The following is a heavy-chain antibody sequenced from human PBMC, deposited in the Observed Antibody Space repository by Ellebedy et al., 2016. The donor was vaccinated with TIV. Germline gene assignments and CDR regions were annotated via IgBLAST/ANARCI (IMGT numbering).Heavy chain of an antibody. V-gene: IGHV3-23*01. D-gene: IGHD3-10*01. CDR1: GFTFSNYA. CDR2: ISDSGSRT. J-gene: IGHJ4*02. Sequence: GESLKISCEASGFTFSNYAMSWVRQAPGKGLEWVSSISDSGSRTDYADSVKGRFTISRDNSKKMVYLQMNSLRVEDTAVYYCAKRHYGFHAYEDITHWGQGTLVTVSS. CDR3: AKRHYGFHAYEDITH.